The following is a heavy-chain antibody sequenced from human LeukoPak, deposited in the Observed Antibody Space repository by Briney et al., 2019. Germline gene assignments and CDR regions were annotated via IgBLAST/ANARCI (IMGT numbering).Heavy chain of an antibody. CDR1: ADSINSRNW. Sequence: PSETLSLTCAVSADSINSRNWWSWVRQSPGKGLEWIGEFCHCGSTNYNPSLKSRVTISVDRSKNQFSLKLSSVTAADTAVYYCARAGLVDTAMAFDYWGQGTLVTVSS. V-gene: IGHV4-4*02. CDR3: ARAGLVDTAMAFDY. D-gene: IGHD5-18*01. J-gene: IGHJ4*02. CDR2: FCHCGST.